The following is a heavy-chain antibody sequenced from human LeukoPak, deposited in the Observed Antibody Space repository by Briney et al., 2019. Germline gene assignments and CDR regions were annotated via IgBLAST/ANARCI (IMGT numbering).Heavy chain of an antibody. Sequence: PGRSLRLSCAASGFTFSSYAMHWVRQAPGKGLEWVAVISYDGSNKYYADSVKGRFTISRDNSKNTLYLQMNSPRAEDTAVYYSARDQDDYGGPLDYWGQGTLVTVSS. CDR3: ARDQDDYGGPLDY. J-gene: IGHJ4*02. D-gene: IGHD4-23*01. CDR1: GFTFSSYA. CDR2: ISYDGSNK. V-gene: IGHV3-30-3*01.